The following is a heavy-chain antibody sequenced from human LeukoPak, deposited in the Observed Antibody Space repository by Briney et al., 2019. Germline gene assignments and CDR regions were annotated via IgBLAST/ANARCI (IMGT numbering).Heavy chain of an antibody. Sequence: PGGSLRLSCAASGFSFSTYWMSWVRQAPGEGFEWVANIKQDGSEKYYVDSVKGRFTISRDNSKNTLYLQMNSLRAEDTAVYYCARGPPNCSGGSCWGQGTLVTVSS. CDR1: GFSFSTYW. V-gene: IGHV3-7*03. J-gene: IGHJ4*02. CDR3: ARGPPNCSGGSC. CDR2: IKQDGSEK. D-gene: IGHD2-15*01.